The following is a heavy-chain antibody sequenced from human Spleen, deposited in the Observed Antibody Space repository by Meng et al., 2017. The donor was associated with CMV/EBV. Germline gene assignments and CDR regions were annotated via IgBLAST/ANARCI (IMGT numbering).Heavy chain of an antibody. CDR2: IYYSGST. Sequence: GSLRLSCTVSGGSISSYYWSWIRQPPGKGLEWIGYIYYSGSTYYNPSLKSRVTISVDTSENQFSLKLTFVTAADTAVYYCAGASTSSASSRWFDPWGQGILVTVSS. CDR3: AGASTSSASSRWFDP. D-gene: IGHD5/OR15-5a*01. CDR1: GGSISSYY. V-gene: IGHV4-59*01. J-gene: IGHJ5*02.